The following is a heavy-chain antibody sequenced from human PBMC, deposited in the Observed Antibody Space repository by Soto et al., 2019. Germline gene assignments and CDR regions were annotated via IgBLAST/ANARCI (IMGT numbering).Heavy chain of an antibody. V-gene: IGHV3-23*01. CDR3: AKEGRYSSGWYSGRAFDI. D-gene: IGHD6-19*01. CDR2: ISGSGGST. J-gene: IGHJ3*02. CDR1: GFTFSSYA. Sequence: GGSLRLSCAASGFTFSSYAMSWVRQAPGKGLEWVSAISGSGGSTYYADSVKGRFTISRDNSKNTLYLQMNSLRAEDTAVYYCAKEGRYSSGWYSGRAFDIWGQGTMVTVSS.